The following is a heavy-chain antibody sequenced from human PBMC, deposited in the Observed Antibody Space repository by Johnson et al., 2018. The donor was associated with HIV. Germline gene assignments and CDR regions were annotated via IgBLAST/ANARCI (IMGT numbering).Heavy chain of an antibody. J-gene: IGHJ3*02. Sequence: VQLVESGGGLVQPGGSLRLSCVGSGFTFSTNWMHWVRQAPGKGLVWVSRLNSDGSSTSYADSVKGRFTISRDNAKNTLYLQMKGLRAEDTAVYYCARAVTPFGDWEAFDIWGQGTMVTVSS. V-gene: IGHV3-74*02. CDR3: ARAVTPFGDWEAFDI. D-gene: IGHD3-10*01. CDR2: LNSDGSST. CDR1: GFTFSTNW.